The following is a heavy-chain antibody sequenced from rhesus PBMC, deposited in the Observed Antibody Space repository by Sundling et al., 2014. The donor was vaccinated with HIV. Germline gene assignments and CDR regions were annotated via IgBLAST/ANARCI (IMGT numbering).Heavy chain of an antibody. CDR2: ISSSSVYI. CDR1: GFTFSSSD. CDR3: TRAYNNYFVL. D-gene: IGHD3-3*01. Sequence: EVQLVESGGGLVQPGGSLRLSCAASGFTFSSSDMSWVRQAPGKGLEWVSSISSSSVYIYYADSVKGRFTISRDNAKNSLSLQMNSLRVEDTAVYYCTRAYNNYFVLLGPREVLVTVSS. J-gene: IGHJ4*01. V-gene: IGHV3-136*01.